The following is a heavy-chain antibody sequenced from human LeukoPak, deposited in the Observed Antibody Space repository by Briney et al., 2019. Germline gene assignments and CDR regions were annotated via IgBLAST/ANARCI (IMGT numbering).Heavy chain of an antibody. J-gene: IGHJ3*02. Sequence: GGSLRLSCAASGFTIRSNYMSWVRQAPGKGLEWVSVTYSGGNTYYADSVKGRFTFSKDNSKNTLYLQMTNLRVEDTAVYYCARGVGQDAFDIWGQGTMVTVSS. V-gene: IGHV3-53*01. CDR2: TYSGGNT. CDR1: GFTIRSNY. D-gene: IGHD1-26*01. CDR3: ARGVGQDAFDI.